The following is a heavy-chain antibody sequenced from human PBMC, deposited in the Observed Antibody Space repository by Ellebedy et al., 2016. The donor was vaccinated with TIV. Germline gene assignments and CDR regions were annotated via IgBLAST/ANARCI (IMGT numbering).Heavy chain of an antibody. J-gene: IGHJ4*02. Sequence: ASVKVSXXASGYTFTSYYMHWVRQAPGQGLEWMGIINPSGGSTSYAQKFQGRVTMTRDTSTSTVYMELSSLRSEDTAVYYCAREGTGTTPFDYWGQGTLVTVSS. CDR3: AREGTGTTPFDY. D-gene: IGHD1-7*01. CDR2: INPSGGST. CDR1: GYTFTSYY. V-gene: IGHV1-46*01.